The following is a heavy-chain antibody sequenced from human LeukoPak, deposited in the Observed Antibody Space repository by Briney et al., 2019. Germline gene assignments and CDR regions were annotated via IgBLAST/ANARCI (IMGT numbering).Heavy chain of an antibody. Sequence: SETLSLTCTVSGYSISSGYYWGWIRQPPGKGLEWIGSIYHSGSAYCNPSLKSRVTISVDTSKNQFSLKLSSVTAADTAVYYCARSLGMGPLPYFDYWGQGTLVTVSS. CDR2: IYHSGSA. CDR3: ARSLGMGPLPYFDY. D-gene: IGHD3-16*02. J-gene: IGHJ4*02. CDR1: GYSISSGYY. V-gene: IGHV4-38-2*02.